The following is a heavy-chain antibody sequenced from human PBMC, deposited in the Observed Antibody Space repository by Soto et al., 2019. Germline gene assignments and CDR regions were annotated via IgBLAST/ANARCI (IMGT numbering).Heavy chain of an antibody. V-gene: IGHV3-11*01. J-gene: IGHJ4*02. CDR2: ISSSGATI. CDR1: GFTLSDYY. D-gene: IGHD5-12*01. CDR3: ATDGVLATGPIDY. Sequence: QVQLGESGGGLVEPRGSLRLSCAASGFTLSDYYMSWIRQAPGKGLEWLSYISSSGATIYYVDSVKGRFTISRDNAKRSPYLQRDSLSAEDTAVYYCATDGVLATGPIDYWGPGTLATVSS.